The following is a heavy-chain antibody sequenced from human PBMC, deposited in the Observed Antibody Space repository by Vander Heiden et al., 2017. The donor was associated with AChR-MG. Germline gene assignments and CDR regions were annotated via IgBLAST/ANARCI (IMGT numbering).Heavy chain of an antibody. CDR2: IYYSGST. CDR3: ARVRGANYDYVWGSYRDYYYYGMDV. CDR1: GGSISSGDYY. J-gene: IGHJ6*02. Sequence: QVQLQESGPGLVKPSQTLSLTCTVPGGSISSGDYYWSWICQPPGKGLEWIGYIYYSGSTYYNPSLKSRVTISVDTSKNQFSLKLSSVTAADTAVYYCARVRGANYDYVWGSYRDYYYYGMDVWGQGTTVTVSS. V-gene: IGHV4-30-4*01. D-gene: IGHD3-16*02.